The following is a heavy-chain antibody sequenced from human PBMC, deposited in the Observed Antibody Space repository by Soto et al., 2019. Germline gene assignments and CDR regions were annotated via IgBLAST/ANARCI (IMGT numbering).Heavy chain of an antibody. Sequence: QVQLVESGGGVVQPGRSLRLSCAASGFTFSSYAMHWVRQAPGKGLEWVAVISYDGSNKYYADSVKGRFTISRDNSKNTLYLQMNSLSAEDTAVYYCARASNGWYYDYWGQGTLVTVPS. J-gene: IGHJ4*02. CDR3: ARASNGWYYDY. V-gene: IGHV3-30-3*01. CDR2: ISYDGSNK. D-gene: IGHD6-19*01. CDR1: GFTFSSYA.